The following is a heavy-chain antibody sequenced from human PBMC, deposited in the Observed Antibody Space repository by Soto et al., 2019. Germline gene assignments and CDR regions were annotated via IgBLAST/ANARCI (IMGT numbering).Heavy chain of an antibody. CDR3: ARDYYDSSGSQGNWFDP. J-gene: IGHJ5*02. CDR2: IYPGDSDT. D-gene: IGHD3-22*01. CDR1: GYSFTSYW. Sequence: PGESLKISCKGSGYSFTSYWIGWVRQMPGKGLEWMGIIYPGDSDTRYSPSFQGQVTISADKSISTAYLQWSSLKASDTDMYYCARDYYDSSGSQGNWFDPWGQGTLVTGSS. V-gene: IGHV5-51*01.